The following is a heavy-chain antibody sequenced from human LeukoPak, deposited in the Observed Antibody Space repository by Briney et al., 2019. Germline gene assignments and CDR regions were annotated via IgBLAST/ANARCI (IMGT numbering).Heavy chain of an antibody. V-gene: IGHV3-66*01. D-gene: IGHD3-10*01. CDR2: IYVGGGA. Sequence: PGGSLRLSCAVSGFSVTNNYMSWVRQAPGKGLEWVPVIYVGGGAYYADSVKGRFTISRDNSKNTLYLQIKSLRAEDTAVYYCARAADGSGSYYEYYFDYWGQGTLVTVSS. CDR3: ARAADGSGSYYEYYFDY. CDR1: GFSVTNNY. J-gene: IGHJ4*02.